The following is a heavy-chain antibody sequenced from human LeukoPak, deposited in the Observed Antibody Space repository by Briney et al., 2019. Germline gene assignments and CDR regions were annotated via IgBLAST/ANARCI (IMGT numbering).Heavy chain of an antibody. CDR2: ISGSGGST. D-gene: IGHD4-23*01. Sequence: PGGSLRLSCAASGFTFSSYALSWVRQAPGKGLEWVSAISGSGGSTYYADSVKGRFTISRDNSKNTLYLQMNSLRAEDTAVYYCAKPTKMTTVVTAYFDYWGQGTLVTVSS. J-gene: IGHJ4*02. V-gene: IGHV3-23*01. CDR3: AKPTKMTTVVTAYFDY. CDR1: GFTFSSYA.